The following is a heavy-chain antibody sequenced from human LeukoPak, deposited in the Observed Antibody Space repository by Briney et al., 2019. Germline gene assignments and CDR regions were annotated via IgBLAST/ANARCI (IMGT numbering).Heavy chain of an antibody. V-gene: IGHV3-30*04. J-gene: IGHJ3*02. Sequence: TLPLTCAVSGVSISSSNWWSWFRQSPGKGLEWVAVISYDGSNKYYADSVKGRFTISRDNSKNTLYLQMNSLRAEDTAVYYCARVSPVSDAFDIWGQGTMVTVSS. CDR3: ARVSPVSDAFDI. CDR2: ISYDGSNK. CDR1: GVSISSSN.